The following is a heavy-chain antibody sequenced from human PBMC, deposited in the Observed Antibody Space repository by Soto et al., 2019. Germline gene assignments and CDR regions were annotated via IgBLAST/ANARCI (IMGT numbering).Heavy chain of an antibody. Sequence: GGSLRLSCAASGFTVSSNYMSWVRQAPGKGLEWVSVIYSGGSTYYADSVKGRFTISRDNSKNTLYLQMNSLKTEDTAVYYCTTRVIVGATYGMDVWGQGTTVTVSS. J-gene: IGHJ6*02. CDR3: TTRVIVGATYGMDV. V-gene: IGHV3-53*01. CDR2: IYSGGST. D-gene: IGHD1-26*01. CDR1: GFTVSSNY.